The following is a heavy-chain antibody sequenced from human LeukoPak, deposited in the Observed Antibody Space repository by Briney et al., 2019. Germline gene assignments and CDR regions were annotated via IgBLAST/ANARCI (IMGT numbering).Heavy chain of an antibody. V-gene: IGHV3-49*04. CDR2: IRSKAYGEKT. Sequence: GGSLRLSCTASGFTFGDYAVSWVRQAPGKGLEWVGFIRSKAYGEKTEYAASVKGRFTISRDDSKSIAYLQLNSLKTEDTAVYYCARFVPYFDYWGQGTLVTVSS. D-gene: IGHD3-10*01. J-gene: IGHJ4*02. CDR1: GFTFGDYA. CDR3: ARFVPYFDY.